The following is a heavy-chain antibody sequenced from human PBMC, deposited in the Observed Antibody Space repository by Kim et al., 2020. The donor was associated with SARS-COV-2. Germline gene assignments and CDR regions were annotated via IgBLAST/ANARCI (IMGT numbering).Heavy chain of an antibody. CDR2: IYSGST. CDR1: GFAVSNNY. J-gene: IGHJ4*02. CDR3: ARIAEAGPLDD. V-gene: IGHV3-66*01. Sequence: GGSLRLSCAASGFAVSNNYMSWVRQAPGKGLEWVSAIYSGSTYYADSVKGRFTISIDISKNTVYLQMNSLRAEDTAVYYCARIAEAGPLDDWGRGTRVT. D-gene: IGHD6-13*01.